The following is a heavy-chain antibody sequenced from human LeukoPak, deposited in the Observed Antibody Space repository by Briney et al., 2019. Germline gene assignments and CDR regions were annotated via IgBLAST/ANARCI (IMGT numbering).Heavy chain of an antibody. Sequence: SETLCLTCTVSGGSISSSSYYWGWIRQPPGKGLEWIGSIYYSGSTYYNPSLKSRVTISVDTSKNQFSLKLSSVTAADTAVYYCARHHYYGSGSYWTIDYWGQGTLVTVSS. D-gene: IGHD3-10*01. V-gene: IGHV4-39*01. CDR3: ARHHYYGSGSYWTIDY. CDR2: IYYSGST. CDR1: GGSISSSSYY. J-gene: IGHJ4*02.